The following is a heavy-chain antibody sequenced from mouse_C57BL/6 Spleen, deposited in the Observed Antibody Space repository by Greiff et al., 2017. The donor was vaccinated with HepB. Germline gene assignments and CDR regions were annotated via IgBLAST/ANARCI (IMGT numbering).Heavy chain of an antibody. CDR3: ARAYDTAQATPFAY. J-gene: IGHJ3*01. V-gene: IGHV1-85*01. D-gene: IGHD3-2*02. CDR1: GYTFTSYD. CDR2: IYPRDGST. Sequence: VQLQQSGPELVKPGASVKLSCKASGYTFTSYDMNWVKQRPGQGLEWIGWIYPRDGSTKYNEKFKGKATLTVDTSSSTAYMELHSLTSEDSAVYFCARAYDTAQATPFAYWGQGTLVTVSA.